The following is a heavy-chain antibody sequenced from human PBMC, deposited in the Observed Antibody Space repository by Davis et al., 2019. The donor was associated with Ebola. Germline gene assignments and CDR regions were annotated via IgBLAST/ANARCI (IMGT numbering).Heavy chain of an antibody. Sequence: SLKISCAASGFTFDDYAMHWVRQAPGKGLEWVSGISWNSGSIGYADSVKGRFTISRDNAKNSLYLQMNSLRAEDTALYYCVRAAFGSYYFDYWGQGTLVTVSS. CDR1: GFTFDDYA. J-gene: IGHJ4*02. CDR2: ISWNSGSI. D-gene: IGHD3-3*01. CDR3: VRAAFGSYYFDY. V-gene: IGHV3-9*01.